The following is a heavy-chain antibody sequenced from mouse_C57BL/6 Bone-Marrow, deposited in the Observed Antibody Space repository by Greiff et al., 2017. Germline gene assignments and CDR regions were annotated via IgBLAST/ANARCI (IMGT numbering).Heavy chain of an antibody. V-gene: IGHV1-81*01. Sequence: VQLQQSGAELARPGASVKLSCKASGYTFTSYGISWVKQRTGQGLEWIGEIYPRSGSTNYNEKFKSKATLTVDTSSSTAYMQLSSLTSEDSAVYYCARYLGDYWGQGTTLTVSS. CDR1: GYTFTSYG. CDR2: IYPRSGST. J-gene: IGHJ2*01. D-gene: IGHD3-3*01. CDR3: ARYLGDY.